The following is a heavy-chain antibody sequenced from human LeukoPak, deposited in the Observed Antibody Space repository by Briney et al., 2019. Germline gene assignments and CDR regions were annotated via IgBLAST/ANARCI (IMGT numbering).Heavy chain of an antibody. CDR1: RDSISSSNYY. V-gene: IGHV4-39*07. D-gene: IGHD6-13*01. Sequence: SETLSLTCTVSRDSISSSNYYGAWIRQPPGKGLEWIGSIYYSGSTYYNPSLKNRVTISVDTSKNQFSLKLSSVTAADTAVYYCARVLSAAGTLGGWGQGTLVTVSS. CDR3: ARVLSAAGTLGG. CDR2: IYYSGST. J-gene: IGHJ4*02.